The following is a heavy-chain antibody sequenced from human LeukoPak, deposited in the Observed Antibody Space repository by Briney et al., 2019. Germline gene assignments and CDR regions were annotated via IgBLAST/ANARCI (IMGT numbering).Heavy chain of an antibody. Sequence: PSETLSLTCTVSGGSISSYYWSWLRQPPGKGLEWIGYIYYSGSTNYNPSLKSRVTISVDTSKNQFPLKLSSVTAADTAVYYCASTQYGSGRYTDYWGQGTLVTVSS. D-gene: IGHD3-10*01. V-gene: IGHV4-59*08. CDR3: ASTQYGSGRYTDY. J-gene: IGHJ4*02. CDR1: GGSISSYY. CDR2: IYYSGST.